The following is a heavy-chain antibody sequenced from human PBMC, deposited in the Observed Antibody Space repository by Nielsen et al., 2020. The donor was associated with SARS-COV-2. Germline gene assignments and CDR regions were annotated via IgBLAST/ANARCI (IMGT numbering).Heavy chain of an antibody. Sequence: ASVKVSCKASGYTFPSYGISWVRQAPGQGLEWMGWISAYNGNTNYAQKLQGRVTMTTDTSTSTAYVELRSLRSDDTAVYYCARDDGGSGVYYGMDVWGQGTTVTVSS. J-gene: IGHJ6*02. CDR2: ISAYNGNT. V-gene: IGHV1-18*01. CDR3: ARDDGGSGVYYGMDV. CDR1: GYTFPSYG. D-gene: IGHD4-23*01.